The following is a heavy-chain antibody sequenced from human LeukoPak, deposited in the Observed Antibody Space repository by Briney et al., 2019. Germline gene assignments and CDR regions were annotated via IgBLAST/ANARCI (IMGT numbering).Heavy chain of an antibody. J-gene: IGHJ4*02. D-gene: IGHD6-19*01. CDR3: ARVNSSGWHSGVY. CDR2: LYYSGST. Sequence: PSETLSLTCTVSGGSISSCSYYWGWLRPPPGKGLVWFGSLYYSGSTYYNPSLKSRVTISVDTSKNQFSLKLSSVTAADTAVYYCARVNSSGWHSGVYWGQGTLVTVSS. V-gene: IGHV4-39*01. CDR1: GGSISSCSYY.